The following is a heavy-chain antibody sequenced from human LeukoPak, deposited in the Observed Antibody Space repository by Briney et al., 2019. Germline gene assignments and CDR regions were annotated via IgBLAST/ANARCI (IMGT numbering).Heavy chain of an antibody. Sequence: ASVKVSCKASGYTFTGYYRHWVRQAPGQGLEWMGWINPNSGGTNYAQKFQGRVTMTRDTSISTAYMELSRLRSDDTAVYYCARVSIAAIHDAFDIWGQGTMVTVSS. CDR2: INPNSGGT. CDR3: ARVSIAAIHDAFDI. V-gene: IGHV1-2*02. J-gene: IGHJ3*02. CDR1: GYTFTGYY. D-gene: IGHD6-13*01.